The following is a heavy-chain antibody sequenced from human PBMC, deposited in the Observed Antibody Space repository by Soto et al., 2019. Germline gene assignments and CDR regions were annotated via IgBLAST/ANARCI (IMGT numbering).Heavy chain of an antibody. V-gene: IGHV3-33*01. CDR3: ARGGIAAAGTLNYYYYVMDV. Sequence: GGSLRLSCAASGFTFSSYGMHWVRQAPGKGLEWVAVIWYDGSNKYYADSVKGRFTISRDNSKNTLYLQMNSLRAEGTAVYYCARGGIAAAGTLNYYYYVMDVCGQGTTVTVSS. CDR2: IWYDGSNK. D-gene: IGHD6-13*01. CDR1: GFTFSSYG. J-gene: IGHJ6*02.